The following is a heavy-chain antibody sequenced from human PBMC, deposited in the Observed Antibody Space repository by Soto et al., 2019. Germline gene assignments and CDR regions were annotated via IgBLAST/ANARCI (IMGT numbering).Heavy chain of an antibody. CDR1: GGSFSGYY. V-gene: IGHV4-34*01. J-gene: IGHJ3*02. Sequence: QVQLQQWGAGLLKPSETLSLTCAVYGGSFSGYYWSWIRQPPGKGLEWIGEINHSGSTNYNPSLKSRVTISVDTSKNQFSLKLRSVTAADTAVYYCARCYRVWLRGAFDIWGQGTMVTVSS. CDR3: ARCYRVWLRGAFDI. CDR2: INHSGST. D-gene: IGHD5-12*01.